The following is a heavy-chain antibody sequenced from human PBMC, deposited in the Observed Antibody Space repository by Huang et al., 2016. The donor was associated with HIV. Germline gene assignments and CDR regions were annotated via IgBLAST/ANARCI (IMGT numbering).Heavy chain of an antibody. J-gene: IGHJ4*02. V-gene: IGHV1-18*01. CDR3: ARVPSDHFSDY. Sequence: QIQLVQSGPEVKKPGASVKVSCTASGYTFSIYGISWVRQAPGQGPEWMGRVSAYSGYTNYSQKFQGRVTMTADTSASTAYMDLRSLTSDDTAVYYCARVPSDHFSDYWGQGTLVTVSS. CDR1: GYTFSIYG. CDR2: VSAYSGYT.